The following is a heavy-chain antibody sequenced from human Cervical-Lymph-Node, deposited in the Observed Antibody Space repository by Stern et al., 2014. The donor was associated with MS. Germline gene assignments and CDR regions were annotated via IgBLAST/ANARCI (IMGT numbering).Heavy chain of an antibody. V-gene: IGHV4-59*08. CDR1: GGSISSNY. CDR2: LYYSGNT. CDR3: ARHGPPRRRDDSNHPNFDY. D-gene: IGHD5-24*01. Sequence: QLQLQESGPGLVKPSETLSLTCTVSGGSISSNYWSWIRQPPGKGLEWIGYLYYSGNTNYTPSLKRRVTTSVDPPKNQFSLSLSSVTAADTAVYYCARHGPPRRRDDSNHPNFDYWGPGTLVAVSS. J-gene: IGHJ4*02.